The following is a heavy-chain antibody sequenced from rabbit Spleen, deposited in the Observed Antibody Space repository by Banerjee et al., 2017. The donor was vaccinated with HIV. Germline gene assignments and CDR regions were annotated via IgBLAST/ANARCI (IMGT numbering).Heavy chain of an antibody. CDR3: ARDLPGVIGWNFGW. J-gene: IGHJ3*01. CDR1: GFSFSNKAV. CDR2: INAVTGRA. Sequence: QEQLVESGGGLVKLGGCLKLSCTASGFSFSNKAVMCWDCQAPGKGLEWIACINAVTGRAVYASWAKGRFTFSKTSSTTVTLQMTSLTAADTATYFCARDLPGVIGWNFGWWGQGTLVTVS. V-gene: IGHV1S45*01. D-gene: IGHD4-1*01.